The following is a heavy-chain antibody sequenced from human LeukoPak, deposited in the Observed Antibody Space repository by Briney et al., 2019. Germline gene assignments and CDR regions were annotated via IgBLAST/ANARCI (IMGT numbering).Heavy chain of an antibody. CDR2: IYTSGST. CDR1: GGSISSGSYY. D-gene: IGHD3-3*01. J-gene: IGHJ3*02. V-gene: IGHV4-61*02. CDR3: ARDQDLWPLGAFDI. Sequence: PSQTLSLTCTVSGGSISSGSYYWSWIRQPAGKGLEWIGRIYTSGSTNYNPSLKSRVTISVDTSKNQFSLKLSSVTAADTAVYYCARDQDLWPLGAFDIWGQGTMVTVSS.